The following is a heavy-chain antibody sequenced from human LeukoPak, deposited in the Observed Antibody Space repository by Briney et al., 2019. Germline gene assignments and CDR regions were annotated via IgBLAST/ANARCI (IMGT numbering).Heavy chain of an antibody. CDR1: GFTFSNYN. CDR2: ISSRGSYT. CDR3: ARIDAFDI. J-gene: IGHJ3*02. Sequence: PGGSLRLSCAASGFTFSNYNMNWVRQAPGKELEWVSYISSRGSYTYYADSVKGRSTISRDNAKNSLYLQMNSLRAEDTAVYYCARIDAFDIWGQGTMVTVSS. V-gene: IGHV3-21*06.